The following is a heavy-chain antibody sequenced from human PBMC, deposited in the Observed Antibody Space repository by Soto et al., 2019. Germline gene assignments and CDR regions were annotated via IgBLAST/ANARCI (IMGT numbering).Heavy chain of an antibody. Sequence: GGSLRLSCAASGFTFSSYSMNWVRQAPGKGLEWVSSISSSSSYIYYEDSVKGRFTISRDNAKNSLYLQMNSLRAEDTAVYYCAREGNAPAFDIWGQGTMVTVSS. J-gene: IGHJ3*02. D-gene: IGHD1-1*01. CDR1: GFTFSSYS. CDR2: ISSSSSYI. CDR3: AREGNAPAFDI. V-gene: IGHV3-21*01.